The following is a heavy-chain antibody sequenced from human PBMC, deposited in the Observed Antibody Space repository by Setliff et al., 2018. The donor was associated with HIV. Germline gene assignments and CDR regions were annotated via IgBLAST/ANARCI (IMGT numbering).Heavy chain of an antibody. CDR1: SYSISSGYY. Sequence: SETLSLTCAVSSYSISSGYYWGWIRQPPGKGLEWIGNIYYSGSTYYNPSLKSRVTISVDTSKNQFSLKLSSVTAADTAIYYCARTRGYTYGYIDYWGQGTLVTVSS. D-gene: IGHD5-18*01. CDR3: ARTRGYTYGYIDY. V-gene: IGHV4-38-2*01. CDR2: IYYSGST. J-gene: IGHJ4*02.